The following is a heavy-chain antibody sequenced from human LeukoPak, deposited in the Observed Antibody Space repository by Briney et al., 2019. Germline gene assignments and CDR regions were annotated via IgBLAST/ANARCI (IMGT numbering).Heavy chain of an antibody. CDR2: IGGSGTTT. Sequence: QPGRSLRLSCAASGFTFNNYAMTWVRQSPGKGLEWVSTIGGSGTTTYYADSVRGRFTISRDNSKTTLYLQLNNLRAEDTALYYCANDLRNYYDSSVLSWGQGTLVTVSS. J-gene: IGHJ5*02. CDR3: ANDLRNYYDSSVLS. V-gene: IGHV3-23*01. CDR1: GFTFNNYA. D-gene: IGHD3-22*01.